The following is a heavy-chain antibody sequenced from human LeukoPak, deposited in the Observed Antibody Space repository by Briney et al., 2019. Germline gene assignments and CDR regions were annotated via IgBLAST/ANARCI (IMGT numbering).Heavy chain of an antibody. Sequence: ETLSLTCTVSGGSISRYYWSWVRQPPGKGLEWVGCIYYSGSTNYNPSLKSRVTISVDTSKTQFSLKLSSVTAADTAVYYCARAGEAAANYYYYMDVWGKGTTVTVSS. CDR1: GGSISRYY. CDR3: ARAGEAAANYYYYMDV. V-gene: IGHV4-59*01. CDR2: IYYSGST. J-gene: IGHJ6*03. D-gene: IGHD2-2*01.